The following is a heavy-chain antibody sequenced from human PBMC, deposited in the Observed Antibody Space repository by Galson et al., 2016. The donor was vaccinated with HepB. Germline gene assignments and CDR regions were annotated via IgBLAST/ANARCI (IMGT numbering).Heavy chain of an antibody. V-gene: IGHV4-39*01. CDR3: ATGIVVAGKMYYHYMDV. J-gene: IGHJ6*03. D-gene: IGHD6-19*01. CDR2: IYHTEST. CDR1: GASISATNYY. Sequence: ETLSLTCTVSGASISATNYYWGWIRQPPGRGLEWIEGIYHTESTNYNPSLESRVTISVDTAKNHLTLSLNSVTAADTAVYYCATGIVVAGKMYYHYMDVWGKGTSVTVSS.